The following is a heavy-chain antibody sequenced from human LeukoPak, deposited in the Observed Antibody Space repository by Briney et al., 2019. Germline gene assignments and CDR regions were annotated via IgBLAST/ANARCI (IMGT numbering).Heavy chain of an antibody. D-gene: IGHD2-15*01. J-gene: IGHJ6*02. CDR2: IIPILGIA. V-gene: IGHV1-69*04. CDR3: ARDDCSGGSCYSGFYYYGMDV. CDR1: GGTFSSYA. Sequence: ASVKVSCKASGGTFSSYAISWVRQAPGQGLEWMGRIIPILGIANYAQKFQGRVTITADKSTSTAYMKLSSLRSEDTAVYYCARDDCSGGSCYSGFYYYGMDVWGQGTTVTVSS.